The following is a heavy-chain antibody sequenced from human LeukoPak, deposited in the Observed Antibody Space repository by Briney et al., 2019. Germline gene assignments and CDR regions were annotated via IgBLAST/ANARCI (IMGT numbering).Heavy chain of an antibody. V-gene: IGHV3-13*01. Sequence: RGSLRLSCAASGFTFSSYDMHWVRQATGRGLEWVSSVAGAGDTYYADSVKGRFTISRENGKNSLYLQMNSLRAGDTAVYYCARGGIRGVTWNWLDPWGQGTLVTVSS. CDR2: VAGAGDT. CDR1: GFTFSSYD. D-gene: IGHD3-10*01. CDR3: ARGGIRGVTWNWLDP. J-gene: IGHJ5*02.